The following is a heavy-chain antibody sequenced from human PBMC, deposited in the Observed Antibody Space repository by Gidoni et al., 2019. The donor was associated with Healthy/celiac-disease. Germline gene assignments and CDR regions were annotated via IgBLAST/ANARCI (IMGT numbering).Heavy chain of an antibody. V-gene: IGHV3-9*01. D-gene: IGHD1-20*01. CDR1: GFTFDDYA. J-gene: IGHJ6*03. CDR2: ISWNSGSI. Sequence: EVQLVESGGGLVQPGRSLRLSCAASGFTFDDYAMHWVRQAPGKGLEWVSGISWNSGSIGYADSVKGRFTISRDNAKNSLYLQMNSLRAEDTALYYCAKAGVTGTKNYYYYYMDVWGKGTTVTVSS. CDR3: AKAGVTGTKNYYYYYMDV.